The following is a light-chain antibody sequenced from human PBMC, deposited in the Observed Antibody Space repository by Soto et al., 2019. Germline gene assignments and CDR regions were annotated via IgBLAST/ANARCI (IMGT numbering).Light chain of an antibody. J-gene: IGKJ1*01. CDR3: QQHDSSQWM. Sequence: EVVLTQSPGTLSLSPGERATLSCRASQSVSNTYVAWYQHIPGQTPRLLIYGASNRATGIPDRFSGSGSGTDFTLTISRLEPEDFEVYYCQQHDSSQWMSGQGTKVDIK. CDR2: GAS. V-gene: IGKV3-20*01. CDR1: QSVSNTY.